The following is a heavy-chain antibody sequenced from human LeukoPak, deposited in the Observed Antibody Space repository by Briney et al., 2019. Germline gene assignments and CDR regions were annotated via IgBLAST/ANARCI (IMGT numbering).Heavy chain of an antibody. Sequence: GGSLRLSCAASGFTFSSYRMSWVRQAPGKGLEWVANIKQDGSEKYYVDSVKGRFTISRDNAKKSLYLQMNSLRAEDSAVYYCARDDDWNYEDYWGQGTLVTVSS. V-gene: IGHV3-7*03. CDR2: IKQDGSEK. CDR3: ARDDDWNYEDY. CDR1: GFTFSSYR. J-gene: IGHJ4*02. D-gene: IGHD1-7*01.